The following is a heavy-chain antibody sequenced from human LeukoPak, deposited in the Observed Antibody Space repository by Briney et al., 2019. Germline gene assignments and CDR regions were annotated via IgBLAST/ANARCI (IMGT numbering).Heavy chain of an antibody. Sequence: PGGSLRLSCAASGFTFSSYGMHWVRQAPGKGLEWVANIKEDGSEKYHADSVKGRFSISRDNAKNSLFLQMNSLRAEDTALYYCEKAWSDWGQGTLVTVSS. CDR1: GFTFSSYG. CDR2: IKEDGSEK. CDR3: EKAWSD. V-gene: IGHV3-7*03. D-gene: IGHD3-3*01. J-gene: IGHJ4*02.